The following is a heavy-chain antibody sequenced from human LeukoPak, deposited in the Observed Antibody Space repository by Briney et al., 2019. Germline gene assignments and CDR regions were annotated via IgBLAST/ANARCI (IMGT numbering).Heavy chain of an antibody. J-gene: IGHJ4*02. CDR3: ARDDDYVWGSYKSYSAVACVY. Sequence: ASVKVSCKASGYTFTSYGISWVRQAPGRGLEWMGWISAYNGNTNYAQKLQGRVTMTTDTSTSTAYMELRSLRSDDTAVYYCARDDDYVWGSYKSYSAVACVYWGQGTLVTVSS. CDR2: ISAYNGNT. V-gene: IGHV1-18*01. CDR1: GYTFTSYG. D-gene: IGHD3-16*01.